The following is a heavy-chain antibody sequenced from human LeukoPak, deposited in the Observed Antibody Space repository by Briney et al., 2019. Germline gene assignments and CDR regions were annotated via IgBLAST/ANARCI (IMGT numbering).Heavy chain of an antibody. Sequence: PSETLSLTCAVYGGSFSGYYWSWIRQPPGKGLEWIGEINHSGSTNYNPSLKSRVTISVDTSKNQFSLKLSSVTAADTAVYYCARGRRPDCSSTSCYYYYYMDVSGKGTTVTVSS. CDR2: INHSGST. D-gene: IGHD2-2*01. V-gene: IGHV4-34*01. CDR1: GGSFSGYY. CDR3: ARGRRPDCSSTSCYYYYYMDV. J-gene: IGHJ6*03.